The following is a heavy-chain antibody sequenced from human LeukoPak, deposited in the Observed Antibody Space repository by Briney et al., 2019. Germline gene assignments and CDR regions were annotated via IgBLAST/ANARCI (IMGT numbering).Heavy chain of an antibody. Sequence: PGGSLRLSCAASGFTFSDYYMSWIRQAPGKGLEWVSYISSSGSTIYYADSVKGQFTISRDNAKNSLYLQMNSLRAEDTAVYYCARRYDSEHYYYYMDVWGKGTTVTVSS. V-gene: IGHV3-11*04. D-gene: IGHD3-3*01. J-gene: IGHJ6*03. CDR1: GFTFSDYY. CDR2: ISSSGSTI. CDR3: ARRYDSEHYYYYMDV.